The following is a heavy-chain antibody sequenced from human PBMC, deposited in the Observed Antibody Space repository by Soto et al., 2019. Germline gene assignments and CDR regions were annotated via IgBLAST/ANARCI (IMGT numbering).Heavy chain of an antibody. CDR3: AREVGSSSSGFDY. V-gene: IGHV4-59*01. Sequence: PSETLSLTCTVSGGSISSYYWGWIRQPPGKGLEWIGYIYYSGSTNYNPSLKSRVTISVDTSKNQFSLKLSSVTAADTAVYYCAREVGSSSSGFDYWGQGTLVTVS. J-gene: IGHJ4*02. CDR1: GGSISSYY. CDR2: IYYSGST. D-gene: IGHD6-6*01.